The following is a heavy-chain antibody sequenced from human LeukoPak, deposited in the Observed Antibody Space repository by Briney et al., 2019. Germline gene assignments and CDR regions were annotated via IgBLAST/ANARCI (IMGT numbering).Heavy chain of an antibody. CDR1: GITFSSHA. V-gene: IGHV3-23*01. D-gene: IGHD4-23*01. CDR3: AKDGNWVYYYGMDV. J-gene: IGHJ6*02. Sequence: GGSLRLSCAASGITFSSHAMSWVRQAPGKGLEWVSAISGSGGSTYYADSVKGRFTISRDNSKNTLYLQMNSLRAEDTAVYYCAKDGNWVYYYGMDVWGQGTTVTVSS. CDR2: ISGSGGST.